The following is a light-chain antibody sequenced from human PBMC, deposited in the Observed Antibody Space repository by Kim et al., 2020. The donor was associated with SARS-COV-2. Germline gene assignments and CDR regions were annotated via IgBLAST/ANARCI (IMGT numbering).Light chain of an antibody. Sequence: AIQMTQSPSSLSASVGDRVTITCRASQGIRNDLGWYQQKPGKAPNLLIYATSTLQSGVPSRFSGSGSGTDFTLTISSLQPEDVATYCCLQDYDYPLTGGGGTKVEI. V-gene: IGKV1-6*01. J-gene: IGKJ4*01. CDR2: ATS. CDR3: LQDYDYPLT. CDR1: QGIRND.